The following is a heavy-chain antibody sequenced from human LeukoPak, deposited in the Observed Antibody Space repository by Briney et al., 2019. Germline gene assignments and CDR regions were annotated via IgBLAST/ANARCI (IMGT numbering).Heavy chain of an antibody. CDR2: ISSNSSYI. CDR3: ARVSTMVRGVITEDYDAFDI. Sequence: GGSLRLSCAASAFTFSTYSMNWVRQAPGKGLEWVSSISSNSSYIYYADSVKGRFTISRDNAKNSLYLQMNSLRAEDTAVYYCARVSTMVRGVITEDYDAFDIWGQGTMVTVSS. CDR1: AFTFSTYS. D-gene: IGHD3-10*01. V-gene: IGHV3-21*01. J-gene: IGHJ3*02.